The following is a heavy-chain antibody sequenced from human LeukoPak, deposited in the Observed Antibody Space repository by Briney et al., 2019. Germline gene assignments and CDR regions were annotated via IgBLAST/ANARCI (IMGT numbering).Heavy chain of an antibody. Sequence: ASVEVSCKASGYTFTGYYMHWVRQAPGQGLEWMGWINPNSGGTNYAQKLQGWVTMTRDTSISTAYMELSRLRSDDTAVYYCARDLGGYSGYQLDYWGQGTLVNVSS. CDR1: GYTFTGYY. CDR3: ARDLGGYSGYQLDY. CDR2: INPNSGGT. V-gene: IGHV1-2*04. D-gene: IGHD5-12*01. J-gene: IGHJ4*02.